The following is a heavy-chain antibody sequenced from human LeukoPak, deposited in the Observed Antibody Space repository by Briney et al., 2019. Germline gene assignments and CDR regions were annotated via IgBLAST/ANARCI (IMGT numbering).Heavy chain of an antibody. V-gene: IGHV4-38-2*02. CDR2: IDHSGST. CDR3: ASARRYSGSYAFDY. D-gene: IGHD1-26*01. J-gene: IGHJ4*02. CDR1: GYSISSAYY. Sequence: SETLSLTCSVSGYSISSAYYWGWIRQPPGKGLEWIGSIDHSGSTYYNPSLKSRVTISVDASKNQFSLKLSSVTAADTAVYYCASARRYSGSYAFDYWGQGTLVTVSS.